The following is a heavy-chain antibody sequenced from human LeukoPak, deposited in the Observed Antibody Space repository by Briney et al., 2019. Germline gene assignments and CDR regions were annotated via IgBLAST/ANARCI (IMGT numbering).Heavy chain of an antibody. V-gene: IGHV3-48*04. CDR1: GFTFSSYS. D-gene: IGHD5-24*01. CDR3: ARFPSGMAANYFDY. CDR2: ISSSGSTI. J-gene: IGHJ4*02. Sequence: GGSLRLSCAASGFTFSSYSMNWVRQAPGKGLEWVSYISSSGSTIYYADSVKGRFTISRDNAKNSLYLQMNSLRAEDTAVYYCARFPSGMAANYFDYWGQGTLVTVSS.